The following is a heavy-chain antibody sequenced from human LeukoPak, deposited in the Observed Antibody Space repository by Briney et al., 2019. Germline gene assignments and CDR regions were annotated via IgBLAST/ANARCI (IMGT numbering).Heavy chain of an antibody. CDR2: IYYSGST. CDR1: GGSIGSYY. V-gene: IGHV4-59*08. CDR3: ARHDALYNWFDP. Sequence: PSETLSLTCTVSGGSIGSYYWSWIRQPPGKGLEWIGYIYYSGSTNYNPSLKSRVTTSVDTSKNQFSLKLSSVTAADTAVYYCARHDALYNWFDPWGQGTMVTVSS. J-gene: IGHJ5*02.